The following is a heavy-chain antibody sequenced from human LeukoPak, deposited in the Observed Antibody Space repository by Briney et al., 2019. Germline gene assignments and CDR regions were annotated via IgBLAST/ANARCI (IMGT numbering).Heavy chain of an antibody. CDR2: INPNSGGT. V-gene: IGHV1-2*06. D-gene: IGHD5-18*01. CDR3: ASGGGYSYGYGY. J-gene: IGHJ4*02. Sequence: SVKVSCKASGYTFTGYYMRWVRQAPGQGLEWMGRINPNSGGTNYAQKLQGRVNMTRDTSISTAYMELSRLRSDDTAVYYCASGGGYSYGYGYWGQGTLVTVSS. CDR1: GYTFTGYY.